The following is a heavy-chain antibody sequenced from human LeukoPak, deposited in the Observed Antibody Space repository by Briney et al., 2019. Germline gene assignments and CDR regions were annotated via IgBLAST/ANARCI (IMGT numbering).Heavy chain of an antibody. D-gene: IGHD4-17*01. CDR1: GFTFSSYE. CDR3: AKDLTVTTRGDALDI. Sequence: PGGSLRLSCAASGFTFSSYEMNWVRQAPGKGLEWVSYISSSGSTIYYADSVKGRFTISRDNSKNTLYLQMNSLRVEDTAVYYCAKDLTVTTRGDALDIWGQGTMVTVSS. CDR2: ISSSGSTI. V-gene: IGHV3-48*03. J-gene: IGHJ3*02.